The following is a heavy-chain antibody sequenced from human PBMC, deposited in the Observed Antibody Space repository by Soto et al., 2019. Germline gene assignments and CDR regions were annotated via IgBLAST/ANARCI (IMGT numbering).Heavy chain of an antibody. Sequence: QVHLQESGPGLVKPSETLSLTCTVSGGSFSSYFWSWIRQPPGKGLEWMGFVYYTGNTNYDPSLKSRVSISIDTSKNQFSLRLTSVTAADTAIYYCTRGGSTWFGAQDSWGQGTLVTVSS. D-gene: IGHD3-10*01. CDR2: VYYTGNT. CDR1: GGSFSSYF. J-gene: IGHJ4*02. V-gene: IGHV4-59*01. CDR3: TRGGSTWFGAQDS.